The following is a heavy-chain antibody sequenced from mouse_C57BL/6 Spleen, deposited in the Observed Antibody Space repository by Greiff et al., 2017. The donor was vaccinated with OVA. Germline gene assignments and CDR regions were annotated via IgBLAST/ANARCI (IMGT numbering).Heavy chain of an antibody. V-gene: IGHV1-64*01. D-gene: IGHD1-1*01. J-gene: IGHJ4*01. CDR3: ARKDYGIAMDY. CDR1: GYTFTSYW. CDR2: IHPNSGST. Sequence: QVQLQQSGAELVKPGASVKLSCKASGYTFTSYWMHWVKQRPGQGLEWIGMIHPNSGSTNYNEKFKSKATLTVDKSSSTAYMQLSSLTSEDSAVYYCARKDYGIAMDYWGQGTSVTVSS.